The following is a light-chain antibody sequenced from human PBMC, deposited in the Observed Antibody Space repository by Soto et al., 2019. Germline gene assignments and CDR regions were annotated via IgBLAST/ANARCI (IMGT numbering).Light chain of an antibody. J-gene: IGLJ1*01. CDR2: DND. V-gene: IGLV1-44*01. Sequence: QSVLTQPPSASGTPGQRVTISCSGSSSNIGSNSVSWYQQLPGAAPKLLSYDNDKRPSGVPDRFSGSKSGTSASLAISGLQSADEADYYCAVWDDSLNGFFAFGTGT. CDR3: AVWDDSLNGFFA. CDR1: SSNIGSNS.